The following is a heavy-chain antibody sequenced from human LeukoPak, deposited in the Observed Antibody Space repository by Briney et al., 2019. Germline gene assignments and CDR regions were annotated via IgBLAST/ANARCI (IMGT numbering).Heavy chain of an antibody. D-gene: IGHD2-2*01. Sequence: GGSLRLSCAASGFTFSSYSMNWVRQAPGKGLEWVSSISSSSGYIYYADSVKGRFTISRDNAKNSLYLQMNSLRAEDTTVDYCARGEMGYCSSTSCSDADYWGQGTLVTVSS. CDR3: ARGEMGYCSSTSCSDADY. CDR1: GFTFSSYS. V-gene: IGHV3-21*01. J-gene: IGHJ4*02. CDR2: ISSSSGYI.